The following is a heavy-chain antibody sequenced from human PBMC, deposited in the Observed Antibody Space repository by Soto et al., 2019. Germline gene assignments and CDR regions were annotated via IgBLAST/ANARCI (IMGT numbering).Heavy chain of an antibody. CDR2: INQDGSKR. D-gene: IGHD2-2*01. CDR3: ARGIAGYRSS. J-gene: IGHJ4*02. CDR1: GFTISSYW. V-gene: IGHV3-7*05. Sequence: GGSLRLSCAASGFTISSYWMTWVRQAPGKGLEWVANINQDGSKRYSVDSVKGRFTIFRDIAKNSLYLEMNSLRAEDTAVYYCARGIAGYRSSWGQGTLVTVSS.